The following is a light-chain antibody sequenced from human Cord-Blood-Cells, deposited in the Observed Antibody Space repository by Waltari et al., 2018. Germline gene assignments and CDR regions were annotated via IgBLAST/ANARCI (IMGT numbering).Light chain of an antibody. CDR2: DVS. V-gene: IGLV2-14*01. Sequence: QSALTQPASVSGSPGQSITISCTGPSSDVGGYNYVSWYHQPPGKAPKRMIYDVSNRPSGVSNRFSGSKSGNTASLTSSGLQAEDEADYYCSSYTSSSTVVFGGGTKLTVL. CDR3: SSYTSSSTVV. CDR1: SSDVGGYNY. J-gene: IGLJ2*01.